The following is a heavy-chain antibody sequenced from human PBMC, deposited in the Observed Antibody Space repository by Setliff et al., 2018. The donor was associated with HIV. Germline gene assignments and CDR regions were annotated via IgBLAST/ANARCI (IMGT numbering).Heavy chain of an antibody. V-gene: IGHV4-4*09. CDR2: IYTSGST. CDR1: GGSISSYY. J-gene: IGHJ4*02. Sequence: SGPTLVNPTQTLSLTCTVSGGSISSYYWSWIRQPPGKGLEWIGYIYTSGSTNYNPSLKSRVTISVDTSKNHFSLRLTSVTAADTAVYYCARFTYGPPWPYHFDSWGQGTLVTVSS. D-gene: IGHD4-17*01. CDR3: ARFTYGPPWPYHFDS.